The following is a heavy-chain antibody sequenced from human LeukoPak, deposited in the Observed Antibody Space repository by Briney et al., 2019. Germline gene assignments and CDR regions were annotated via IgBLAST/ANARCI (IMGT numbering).Heavy chain of an antibody. D-gene: IGHD3-10*01. V-gene: IGHV3-23*01. CDR2: ISGSGGST. CDR1: GFTFSIHA. CDR3: AKERSADMGWFGELCE. J-gene: IGHJ4*02. Sequence: GGPLRLSCAPSGFTFSIHARIGVRQSPGKGLEWVSDISGSGGSTYYADSVKGRFTISRDNSKNTLYLQMNSLRAEDTAVYYCAKERSADMGWFGELCEWGQGTLVTVSS.